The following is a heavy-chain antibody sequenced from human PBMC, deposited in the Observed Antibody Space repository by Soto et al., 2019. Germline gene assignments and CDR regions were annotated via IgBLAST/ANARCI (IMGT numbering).Heavy chain of an antibody. Sequence: KGLEWVANIKQDGSEKYYADSVKGRFTISRDNAQNSLYLQMNSLRAEDTAVFFFQAEDGIRDTVPVSAFLLNRSSDL. CDR3: QAEDGIRDTVPVSAFLLNRSSDL. D-gene: IGHD2-15*01. CDR2: IKQDGSEK. V-gene: IGHV3-7*01. J-gene: IGHJ2*01.